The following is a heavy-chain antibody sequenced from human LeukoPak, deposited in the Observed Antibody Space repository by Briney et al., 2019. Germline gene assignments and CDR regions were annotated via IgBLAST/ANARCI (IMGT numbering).Heavy chain of an antibody. J-gene: IGHJ4*02. CDR3: ARETAAQYYFDY. V-gene: IGHV4-59*12. Sequence: SETLSLTCTVSGGSISSYYWSWIRQPPGKGLEWIGYIYYSGSTNYNPSLKSRVTISVDTSKNQFSLKLSSVTAADTAVYYCARETAAQYYFDYWGQGTLVTVSS. D-gene: IGHD6-13*01. CDR2: IYYSGST. CDR1: GGSISSYY.